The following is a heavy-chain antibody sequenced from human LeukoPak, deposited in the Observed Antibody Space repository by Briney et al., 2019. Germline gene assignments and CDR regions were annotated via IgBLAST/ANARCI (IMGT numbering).Heavy chain of an antibody. Sequence: GGSLRLSCAASGFTFTDYYMSWIRQAPGKGLEWVSYISSSGTNIYYADSVKGRFTISRDNAKNTLYLQMSSLRAEDTAVYYCAKDERNWNYNLASQTYDWGQGTLVTVSS. CDR3: AKDERNWNYNLASQTYD. J-gene: IGHJ4*02. CDR2: ISSSGTNI. V-gene: IGHV3-11*01. D-gene: IGHD1-7*01. CDR1: GFTFTDYY.